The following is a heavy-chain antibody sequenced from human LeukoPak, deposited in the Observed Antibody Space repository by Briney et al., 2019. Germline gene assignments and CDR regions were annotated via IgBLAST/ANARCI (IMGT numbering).Heavy chain of an antibody. V-gene: IGHV3-23*01. Sequence: GGSLRLSCAASGFTFSSYAMSWVRQAPGKGLEWVPAISGSGGSTYYADSVKGRFTISRDNSKNTLYLQVNSLRAEDTAVYYCAKVHYYYDSSGYYWDYWGQGTLVTVSS. CDR3: AKVHYYYDSSGYYWDY. CDR1: GFTFSSYA. J-gene: IGHJ4*02. D-gene: IGHD3-22*01. CDR2: ISGSGGST.